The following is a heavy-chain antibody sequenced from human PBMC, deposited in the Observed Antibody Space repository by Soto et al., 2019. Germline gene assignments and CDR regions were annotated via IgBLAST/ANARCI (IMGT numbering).Heavy chain of an antibody. CDR2: ISGSGGST. CDR3: AKGSLLLWFGEFLSDAFDI. Sequence: EVQLLESGGGLVQPGGSLRLSCAASGFTFSSYAMSWVRQAPGKGLEWVSAISGSGGSTYYADSVKGRFTISRDNSKNTLYLQMNSLRAEDTAVYYCAKGSLLLWFGEFLSDAFDIWGQGTMVTVSS. V-gene: IGHV3-23*01. J-gene: IGHJ3*02. CDR1: GFTFSSYA. D-gene: IGHD3-10*01.